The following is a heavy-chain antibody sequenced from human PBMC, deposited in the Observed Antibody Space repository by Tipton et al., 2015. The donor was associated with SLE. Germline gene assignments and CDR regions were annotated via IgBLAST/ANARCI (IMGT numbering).Heavy chain of an antibody. CDR3: ARAGRAWNLFDY. CDR1: GGSFSGYY. D-gene: IGHD1-1*01. J-gene: IGHJ4*02. CDR2: IYHSGST. V-gene: IGHV4-38-2*01. Sequence: TLSLTCAVYGGSFSGYYWGWIRQPPGKGLEWIGSIYHSGSTYYNPSLKSRFTISVDTSKNQFSLKLSSVTAADTAVYYCARAGRAWNLFDYWGQGTLVTVSS.